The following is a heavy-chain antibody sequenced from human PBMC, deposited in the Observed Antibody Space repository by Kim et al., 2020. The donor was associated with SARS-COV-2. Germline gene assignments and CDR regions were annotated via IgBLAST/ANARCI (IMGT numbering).Heavy chain of an antibody. Sequence: GSTDYADSVKGRFTISRDKSKNTLYLQMNSLRAEDTAVYYCAKDGQLAAYWGQGTLVTVSS. CDR3: AKDGQLAAY. J-gene: IGHJ4*02. V-gene: IGHV3-23*01. CDR2: GST. D-gene: IGHD6-13*01.